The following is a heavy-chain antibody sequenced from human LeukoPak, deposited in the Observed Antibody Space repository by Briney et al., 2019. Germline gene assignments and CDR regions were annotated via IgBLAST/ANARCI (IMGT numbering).Heavy chain of an antibody. J-gene: IGHJ4*02. V-gene: IGHV3-74*01. CDR2: IHSDGIGT. Sequence: PGGSLRLSCAASGFTFSSSWMHWVRQVPGKGLVWVSRIHSDGIGTSYADSVRGRFTISRDNAKNTLYLQMNSLRVEDTAVYYCARDQGSFDYWGQGTLVTVSS. CDR1: GFTFSSSW. CDR3: ARDQGSFDY.